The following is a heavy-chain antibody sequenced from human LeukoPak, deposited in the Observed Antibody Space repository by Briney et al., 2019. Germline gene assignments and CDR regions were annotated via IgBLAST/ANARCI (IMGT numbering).Heavy chain of an antibody. CDR3: AKDSGSTSCYDY. CDR1: GYTFTSYG. D-gene: IGHD2-2*01. CDR2: ISAYNGNT. V-gene: IGHV1-18*01. Sequence: ASVKVSCKASGYTFTSYGISWVRQAPGQGLEWMGWISAYNGNTNYAQELQGRVTMTTDTSTSTAYMELRSLRSDDTAVYYCAKDSGSTSCYDYWGQGTLVTVSS. J-gene: IGHJ4*02.